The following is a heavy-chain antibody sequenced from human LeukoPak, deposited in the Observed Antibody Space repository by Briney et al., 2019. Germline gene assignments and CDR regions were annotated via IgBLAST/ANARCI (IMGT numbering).Heavy chain of an antibody. CDR2: ISAYNGNA. CDR1: GYTFTSYG. Sequence: VASVKVSCKASGYTFTSYGISWVRQAPGQGLEWMGWISAYNGNANYAQKPQGRVTMTTDTSTSTAYMELRSLRSDDTAVYYCARGSNYGTVGAFDIWGQGTMVTVSS. D-gene: IGHD3-16*01. CDR3: ARGSNYGTVGAFDI. J-gene: IGHJ3*02. V-gene: IGHV1-18*01.